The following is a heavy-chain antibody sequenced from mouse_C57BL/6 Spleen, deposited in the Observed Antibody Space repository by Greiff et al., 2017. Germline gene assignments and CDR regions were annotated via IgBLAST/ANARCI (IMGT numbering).Heavy chain of an antibody. Sequence: VQLQQSGAELASPGASVKMSCKASGYTFTSYTMHWVKQRPGQGLEWIGNINPSSGYTKYNQKFKDKATLTADKSSSTAYMQLSSLTSEDSAVYYCARSELGFAYWGQGTLVTVSA. J-gene: IGHJ3*01. CDR3: ARSELGFAY. CDR1: GYTFTSYT. CDR2: INPSSGYT. V-gene: IGHV1-4*01.